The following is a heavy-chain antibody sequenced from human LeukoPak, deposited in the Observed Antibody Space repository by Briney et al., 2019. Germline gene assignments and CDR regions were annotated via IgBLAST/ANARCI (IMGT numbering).Heavy chain of an antibody. Sequence: PSETLSLTCTVSGGSVSSSSYYWGWIRQPPGKGLEWIGSIYYSGSTYYNPSLKSRVTTSVDTSKNQFSLKLSSGTAADTAVYYCARASGWNGDYFDYWGQGTLVTVSS. CDR1: GGSVSSSSYY. V-gene: IGHV4-39*01. CDR3: ARASGWNGDYFDY. D-gene: IGHD6-19*01. CDR2: IYYSGST. J-gene: IGHJ4*02.